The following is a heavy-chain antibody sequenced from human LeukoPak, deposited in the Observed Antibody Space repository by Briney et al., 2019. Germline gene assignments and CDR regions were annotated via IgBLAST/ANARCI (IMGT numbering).Heavy chain of an antibody. D-gene: IGHD6-13*01. Sequence: ASVKVSCKASGYTFTSYYMHWVRQAPGQGLEWMGIINPSGGSASYAQKFQGRVTMTRDMSTSTVYMELSSLRSEDTAVYYCARDRKQQLDFDYWGQGTLVTVSS. CDR2: INPSGGSA. CDR3: ARDRKQQLDFDY. J-gene: IGHJ4*02. CDR1: GYTFTSYY. V-gene: IGHV1-46*01.